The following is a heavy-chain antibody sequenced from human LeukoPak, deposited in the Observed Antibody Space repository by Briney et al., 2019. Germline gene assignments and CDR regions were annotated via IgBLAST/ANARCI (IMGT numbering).Heavy chain of an antibody. Sequence: SETLSLSCTVSGGSISSNAYYWAWIRQPPGKGLEWIGYIYYSGSTYYNPSLKSRVTISVDTSKNQFSLKLSSVTAADTAVYYCARDSPYYYYYGMDVWGQGTTVTVSS. J-gene: IGHJ6*02. CDR2: IYYSGST. CDR1: GGSISSNAYY. V-gene: IGHV4-31*03. CDR3: ARDSPYYYYYGMDV.